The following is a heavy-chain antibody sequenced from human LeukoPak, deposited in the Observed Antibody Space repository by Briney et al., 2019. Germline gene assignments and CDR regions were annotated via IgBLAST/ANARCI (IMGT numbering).Heavy chain of an antibody. CDR1: RFTFSSYA. CDR2: ISYDGSNK. J-gene: IGHJ5*02. D-gene: IGHD3-10*01. Sequence: GRSLRLSCAASRFTFSSYAVHWVSQAQGKGLEWVAVISYDGSNKYYADSVKGRFTISGDNSKNTLYLQMNSLRAEDTAVYYCAREGITMVREIDPWGQGTPVTVSS. V-gene: IGHV3-30*04. CDR3: AREGITMVREIDP.